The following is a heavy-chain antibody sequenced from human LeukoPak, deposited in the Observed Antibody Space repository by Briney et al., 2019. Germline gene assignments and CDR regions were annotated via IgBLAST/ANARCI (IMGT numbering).Heavy chain of an antibody. V-gene: IGHV3-30-3*01. D-gene: IGHD6-25*01. CDR3: ARAGDSSGWDYFDY. Sequence: GGSLRLSCAASGFTFSSYAMHWVRQAPGKGLEWVAVISYDGSNKYYADSVKGRFTISRDNSKNTLYLQMNSLRAEDTAVYYCARAGDSSGWDYFDYWGQGTLVTVSS. CDR2: ISYDGSNK. J-gene: IGHJ4*02. CDR1: GFTFSSYA.